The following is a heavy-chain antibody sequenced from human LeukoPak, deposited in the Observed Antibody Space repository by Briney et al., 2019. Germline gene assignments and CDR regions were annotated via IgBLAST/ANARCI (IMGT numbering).Heavy chain of an antibody. Sequence: GGSLRLSCAASGFTFSSYAMSWVRQAPGKGLEWVSAISGSGGSTYYADSVKGRFTISRDNSKNTLYLQMNSLRAEDTAVYYCAKDLITMVLWSPGIDYWGQGTLVTVSS. CDR1: GFTFSSYA. CDR3: AKDLITMVLWSPGIDY. V-gene: IGHV3-23*01. J-gene: IGHJ4*02. D-gene: IGHD3-10*01. CDR2: ISGSGGST.